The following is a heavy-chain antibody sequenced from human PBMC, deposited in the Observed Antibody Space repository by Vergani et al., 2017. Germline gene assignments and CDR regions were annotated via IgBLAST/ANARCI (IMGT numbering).Heavy chain of an antibody. Sequence: EVQLVESGGGLVKPGGSLRLSCAASGFTFSSYSMNWVRQAPGKGLEWVSSISSSSSYIYYADSVKGRFTIFRDNAKNSLYLQMNSLRAEDTAVYYCARSLTIFGVATDALDIWGQGTMVTVSS. CDR2: ISSSSSYI. V-gene: IGHV3-21*01. J-gene: IGHJ3*02. CDR1: GFTFSSYS. D-gene: IGHD3-3*01. CDR3: ARSLTIFGVATDALDI.